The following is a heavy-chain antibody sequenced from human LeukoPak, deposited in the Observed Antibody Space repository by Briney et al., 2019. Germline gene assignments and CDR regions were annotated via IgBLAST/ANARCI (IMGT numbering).Heavy chain of an antibody. CDR1: GFTFSSYS. CDR3: ASGVGDYYDSRGYYYGGDY. CDR2: ISSSSSTI. V-gene: IGHV3-48*01. J-gene: IGHJ4*02. Sequence: PGGSLRLSCAASGFTFSSYSMNWVRQAPGKGLEWVSYISSSSSTIYYADSVKGRFTISRDNAKNSLYLQMNSLRAEDTAVYYCASGVGDYYDSRGYYYGGDYWGQETMVTVFS. D-gene: IGHD3-22*01.